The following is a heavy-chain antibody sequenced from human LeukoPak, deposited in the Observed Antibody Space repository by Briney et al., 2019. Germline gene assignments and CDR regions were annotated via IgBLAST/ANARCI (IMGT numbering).Heavy chain of an antibody. CDR2: TYYRSKWYN. CDR3: ARDKDIVVVPAANEPAFDI. V-gene: IGHV6-1*01. Sequence: SPTLSLTFAISGDSFSINSAAWNWVRQSPSRGLEWLGSTYYRSKWYNDYAVSVKSRITINPDTSKNQFSLQLNSVTPEDTAVYYCARDKDIVVVPAANEPAFDIWGQGTMVTVSS. CDR1: GDSFSINSAA. D-gene: IGHD2-2*01. J-gene: IGHJ3*02.